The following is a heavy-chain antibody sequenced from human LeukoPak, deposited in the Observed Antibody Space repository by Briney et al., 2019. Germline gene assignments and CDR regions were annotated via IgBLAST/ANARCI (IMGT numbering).Heavy chain of an antibody. J-gene: IGHJ4*02. CDR3: ARHGTISSESYFDY. Sequence: TSETLSLTCTVSGGSISSNTYYWGWIRQPPGKGLEWIGSIYYSGSTYYNPSLKSRVTMSVDTSKNQVSLRLSSVTAADTAVYYCARHGTISSESYFDYWGQGALVTVSS. D-gene: IGHD1-14*01. CDR1: GGSISSNTYY. V-gene: IGHV4-39*01. CDR2: IYYSGST.